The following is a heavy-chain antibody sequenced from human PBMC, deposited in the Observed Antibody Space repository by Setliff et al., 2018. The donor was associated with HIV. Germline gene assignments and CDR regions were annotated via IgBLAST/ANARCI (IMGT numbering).Heavy chain of an antibody. D-gene: IGHD2-21*02. Sequence: PSETLSLTCTVSNYSISSGYYWGWLRQSPGKGLEWIGTIYHTGNTYYNPSLKSRVTISVDTSKNQFSLKLSSVTAADTAVYYCASAGPYCGDDCPYNWLTPWGQGTLVTVSS. CDR2: IYHTGNT. V-gene: IGHV4-38-2*02. J-gene: IGHJ5*02. CDR1: NYSISSGYY. CDR3: ASAGPYCGDDCPYNWLTP.